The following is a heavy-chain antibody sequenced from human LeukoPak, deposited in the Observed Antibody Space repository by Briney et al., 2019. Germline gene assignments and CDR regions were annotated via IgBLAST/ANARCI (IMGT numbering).Heavy chain of an antibody. V-gene: IGHV3-33*06. Sequence: GGSLRLSCAASGFTFSSYGMHWVRQAPGKGLEWVAVIWYDGSNKYYADSVKGRFTISRDNSKNTLYLQMNSLRAEDTAVYYCAKGTGSSGWFFDYWGQGTLVTVSS. CDR1: GFTFSSYG. CDR3: AKGTGSSGWFFDY. J-gene: IGHJ4*02. D-gene: IGHD6-19*01. CDR2: IWYDGSNK.